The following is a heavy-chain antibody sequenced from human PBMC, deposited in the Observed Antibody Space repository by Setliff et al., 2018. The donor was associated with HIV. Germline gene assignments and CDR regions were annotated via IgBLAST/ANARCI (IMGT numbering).Heavy chain of an antibody. J-gene: IGHJ4*02. CDR1: GGSFGVYR. Sequence: PSETLSLTCTISGGSFGVYRWSWIRQPPGKGLEWIGCIYYSGSTYYNPSLKSRLTISVDTSKNQFSLKLSSVTAADTAVYYCARRDGYSYGFYFDYWGQGTLVTVSS. D-gene: IGHD5-18*01. CDR3: ARRDGYSYGFYFDY. CDR2: IYYSGST. V-gene: IGHV4-59*04.